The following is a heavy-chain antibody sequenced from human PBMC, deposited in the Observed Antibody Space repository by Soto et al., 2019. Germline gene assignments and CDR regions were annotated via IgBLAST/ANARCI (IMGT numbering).Heavy chain of an antibody. Sequence: EVQLLESGGGLVQPGGSLRLSCAASGFTFSSYAMSWVRQAPGKGLEWVSAISGSGGSTYYADSVKGRFTISRDNSKKTLYLQMNSLRAEDTAVYYCANHPSDVRVPGKDYWGHGTLVTVSS. CDR2: ISGSGGST. CDR1: GFTFSSYA. D-gene: IGHD3-10*02. CDR3: ANHPSDVRVPGKDY. J-gene: IGHJ4*01. V-gene: IGHV3-23*01.